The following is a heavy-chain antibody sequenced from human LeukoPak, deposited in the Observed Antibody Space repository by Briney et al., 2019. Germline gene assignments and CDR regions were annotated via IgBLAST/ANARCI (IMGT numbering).Heavy chain of an antibody. CDR1: GFTFSSYS. J-gene: IGHJ5*02. CDR3: ARDPFGRDSGSYP. Sequence: PGGSLRLSCAASGFTFSSYSMNWVRQAPGKGLEWVSSISSSSSYIYYADSVKGRFTISRDNAKNSLYLQMNSLRAEDTAVYYCARDPFGRDSGSYPWGQGTLVTVSS. V-gene: IGHV3-21*01. D-gene: IGHD1-26*01. CDR2: ISSSSSYI.